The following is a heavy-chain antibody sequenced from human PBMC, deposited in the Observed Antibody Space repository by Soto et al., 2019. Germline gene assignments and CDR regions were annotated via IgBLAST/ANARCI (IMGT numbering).Heavy chain of an antibody. J-gene: IGHJ4*02. CDR3: ARDRNWNYGVNRFDY. CDR1: GFTFSDYY. CDR2: ISSSSGITI. D-gene: IGHD1-7*01. Sequence: QVQLVESGEGLVKPGGSLRLSCAASGFTFSDYYMSWIRQAPGKGLEWVSYISSSSGITIYYADSVKGRFTISRDNAKNSLFLQMNSLRAEDTAVYYCARDRNWNYGVNRFDYWGQGTLVTVSS. V-gene: IGHV3-11*01.